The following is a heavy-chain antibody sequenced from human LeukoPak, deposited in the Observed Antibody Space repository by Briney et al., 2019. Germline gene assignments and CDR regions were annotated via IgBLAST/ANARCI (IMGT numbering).Heavy chain of an antibody. V-gene: IGHV1-69*13. J-gene: IGHJ5*02. D-gene: IGHD6-19*01. Sequence: ASVKVSCKASGYTFTDYFMHWVRQAPGQGLEWMGGIIPIFGTANYAQKFQGRVTITADESTSTAYMELSSLRSEDTAVYYCARAASPDSGWYWFDPWGQGTLVTVSS. CDR3: ARAASPDSGWYWFDP. CDR1: GYTFTDYF. CDR2: IIPIFGTA.